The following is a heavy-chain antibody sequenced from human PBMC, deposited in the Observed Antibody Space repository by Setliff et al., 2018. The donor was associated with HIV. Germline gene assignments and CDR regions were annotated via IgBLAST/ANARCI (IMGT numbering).Heavy chain of an antibody. D-gene: IGHD2-2*01. CDR1: GYTFNSYL. V-gene: IGHV1-3*01. CDR3: ARFSSVYAAIDN. CDR2: IHPGNDNR. Sequence: ASVKVSCKASGYTFNSYLVYWVRQAPGQRLEWMGWIHPGNDNREYSQRFQGRLTMTRDTSASMVYMELNSLTFEDTAVYFCARFSSVYAAIDNWGPGTLVTVSS. J-gene: IGHJ4*02.